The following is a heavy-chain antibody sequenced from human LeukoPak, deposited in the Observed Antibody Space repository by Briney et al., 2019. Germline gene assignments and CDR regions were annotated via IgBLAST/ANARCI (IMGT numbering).Heavy chain of an antibody. Sequence: ASVKVSCKASGYTFTSYDINWVRQATGQGLEWMGWMNPNSGNTGYAQKFQGRVTITRNTSISTAYMGLSSLRSEDTAVYYCARGRGPPYYDFWSGYYNHYMDVWGKGTTVTVSS. V-gene: IGHV1-8*03. CDR1: GYTFTSYD. CDR3: ARGRGPPYYDFWSGYYNHYMDV. CDR2: MNPNSGNT. D-gene: IGHD3-3*01. J-gene: IGHJ6*03.